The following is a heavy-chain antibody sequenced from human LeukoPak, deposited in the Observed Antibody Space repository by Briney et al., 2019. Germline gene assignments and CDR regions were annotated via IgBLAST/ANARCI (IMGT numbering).Heavy chain of an antibody. CDR2: ISWNSGSI. J-gene: IGHJ4*02. Sequence: GGSLRLSCAASGFTFDDYAMHWVRHAPGKGLEWVSGISWNSGSIGYADSVKGRFTISRDNAKNSLYLQMNSLETEDTAVYYCTREGCGATSCYTNDYWGQGTLVTVSS. CDR1: GFTFDDYA. V-gene: IGHV3-9*01. D-gene: IGHD2-2*02. CDR3: TREGCGATSCYTNDY.